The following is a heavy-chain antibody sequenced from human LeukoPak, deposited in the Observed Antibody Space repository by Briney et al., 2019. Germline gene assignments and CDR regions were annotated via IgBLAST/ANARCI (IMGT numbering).Heavy chain of an antibody. CDR2: ISSSSSTI. D-gene: IGHD2-2*01. J-gene: IGHJ6*03. Sequence: GGSLRLSCAASGFTFSSYSMNWVRQAPGKGLEWVSYISSSSSTIYYADSVKGRFTISRDNSKNTLYLQMNSLRAEDTAVYYCASTESTSYMDVWGKGTTVTVSS. V-gene: IGHV3-48*01. CDR3: ASTESTSYMDV. CDR1: GFTFSSYS.